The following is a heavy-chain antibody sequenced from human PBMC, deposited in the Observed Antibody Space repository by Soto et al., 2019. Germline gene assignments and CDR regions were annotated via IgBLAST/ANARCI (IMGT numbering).Heavy chain of an antibody. D-gene: IGHD6-25*01. V-gene: IGHV4-4*07. CDR2: FYTSGTN. CDR1: GGSISSYN. Sequence: ASETLSLTCTVSGGSISSYNWSWIRKPTGKRLECIGRFYTSGTNNYNSYLKSRLSKSVSLSKKHFSLKLTSVSAGATAVYFCERSQRGRTAFTFDYWSQGTLVTVSS. J-gene: IGHJ4*02. CDR3: ERSQRGRTAFTFDY.